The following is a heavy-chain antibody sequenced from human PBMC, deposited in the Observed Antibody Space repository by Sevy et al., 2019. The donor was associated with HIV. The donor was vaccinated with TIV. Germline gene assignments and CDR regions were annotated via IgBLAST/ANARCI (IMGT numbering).Heavy chain of an antibody. Sequence: GGSLRLSCAASGFTFSDHYMEWVRQAPGTGLEWVGRTRNKADGYTTEYAASVKGRFTISRDDSENSLYLQMNSLKTEDTAVYYCSTHAGIAAAGRVFDYWGQGALVTVSS. CDR3: STHAGIAAAGRVFDY. V-gene: IGHV3-72*01. J-gene: IGHJ4*02. CDR2: TRNKADGYTT. D-gene: IGHD6-13*01. CDR1: GFTFSDHY.